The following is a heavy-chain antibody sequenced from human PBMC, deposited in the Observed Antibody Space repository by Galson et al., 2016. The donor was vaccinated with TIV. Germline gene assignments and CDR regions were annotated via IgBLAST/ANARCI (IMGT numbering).Heavy chain of an antibody. J-gene: IGHJ4*02. Sequence: ETLSLTCTVSGASITNYFWTWIRQAPGKGLEWIGYVYYTGSTNNIPSLTNYNPSLKSRVTISFNTSKNQFSLKVNSVTAGDTAIYYSVRTAYCSGYGDYWGQGILVTVSS. D-gene: IGHD2-15*01. CDR2: VYYTGSTNNIPSLT. CDR1: GASITNYF. CDR3: VRTAYCSGYGDY. V-gene: IGHV4-59*03.